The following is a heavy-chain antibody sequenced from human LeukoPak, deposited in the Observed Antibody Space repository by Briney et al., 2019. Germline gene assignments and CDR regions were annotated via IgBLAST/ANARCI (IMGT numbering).Heavy chain of an antibody. CDR3: ASARRPIVVVPAGRYYFDY. J-gene: IGHJ4*02. CDR2: IYYSGST. CDR1: GGSISSGDYY. V-gene: IGHV4-30-4*01. Sequence: SETLSLTWTVSGGSISSGDYYSSWIRQPPGKGLEWTGYIYYSGSTYYNPSLKSRVTISVDTSKNQFSLKLTPVPAADTAVYYRASARRPIVVVPAGRYYFDYWGQRTLVTVSS. D-gene: IGHD2-2*01.